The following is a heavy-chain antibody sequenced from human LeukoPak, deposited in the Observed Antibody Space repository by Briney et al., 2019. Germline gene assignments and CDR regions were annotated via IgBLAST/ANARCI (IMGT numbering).Heavy chain of an antibody. CDR3: ARELAVAGSSAFDI. CDR1: GGTFSSYT. CDR2: IIPILGIA. Sequence: SVKVSCKASGGTFSSYTISWVRQAPGQGLEWMGRIIPILGIANYAQKFQGRVTITADKSTSTAYMELSSLRSEDTAVYYCARELAVAGSSAFDIWGQGTMVTVSS. V-gene: IGHV1-69*04. J-gene: IGHJ3*02. D-gene: IGHD6-19*01.